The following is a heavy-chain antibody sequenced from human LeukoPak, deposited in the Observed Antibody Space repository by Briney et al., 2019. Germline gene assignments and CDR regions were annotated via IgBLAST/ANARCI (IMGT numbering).Heavy chain of an antibody. D-gene: IGHD3-16*01. CDR3: ASGGGGTFDY. V-gene: IGHV4-59*08. CDR1: GGSISSYY. Sequence: SETLSLTCTVSGGSISSYYWSWIRQPPGKGLEWIGYIYYSGSTNYNPSLKSRVTISVDTSKNQLSLRLSSVTAADTAVYYCASGGGGTFDYWGQGTLVTVSS. CDR2: IYYSGST. J-gene: IGHJ4*02.